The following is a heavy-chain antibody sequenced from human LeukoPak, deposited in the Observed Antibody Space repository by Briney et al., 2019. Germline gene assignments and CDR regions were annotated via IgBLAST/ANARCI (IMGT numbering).Heavy chain of an antibody. CDR1: GFTFSIYE. CDR2: ISSSGSTI. Sequence: PGGSLRLSCAASGFTFSIYEMNCVRQAPGKGLEWVSYISSSGSTIYYADSVKGRFTISRDNAKISLYMQMNSLRAEHTAVYYCARALHFWSGYYLVYYFDYWGQGTLVTVSS. D-gene: IGHD3-3*01. J-gene: IGHJ4*02. CDR3: ARALHFWSGYYLVYYFDY. V-gene: IGHV3-48*03.